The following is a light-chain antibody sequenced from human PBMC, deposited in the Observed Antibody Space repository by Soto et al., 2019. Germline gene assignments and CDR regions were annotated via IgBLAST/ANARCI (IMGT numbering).Light chain of an antibody. CDR3: MQALQTPWT. Sequence: DIQMTQSPSSLSASVGDTVTITCQASQDITNQLNWYQQKPGKAPNLLIYDASHLETGVPSRISGSGSGTYFTLKISRVEAEDVGVYYCMQALQTPWTFGQGTKVEIK. CDR1: QDITNQ. V-gene: IGKV1-33*01. CDR2: DAS. J-gene: IGKJ1*01.